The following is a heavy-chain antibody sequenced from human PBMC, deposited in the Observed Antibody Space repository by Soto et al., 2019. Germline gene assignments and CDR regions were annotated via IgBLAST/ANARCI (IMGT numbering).Heavy chain of an antibody. CDR3: ARDSVGSGYYYYYYYGMDV. CDR2: IIPILGIA. V-gene: IGHV1-69*04. D-gene: IGHD3-3*01. Sequence: ASVKVSCKASGGTFSSYAISWVRQAPGQGLEWMGRIIPILGIANYAQKFQGRVTITADKSTSTAYMELSSLRSEDTAVYYCARDSVGSGYYYYYYYGMDVWGQGTTVTVSS. J-gene: IGHJ6*02. CDR1: GGTFSSYA.